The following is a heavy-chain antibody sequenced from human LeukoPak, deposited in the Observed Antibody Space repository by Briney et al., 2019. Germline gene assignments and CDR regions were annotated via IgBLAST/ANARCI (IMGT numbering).Heavy chain of an antibody. CDR1: GFTFSSYG. V-gene: IGHV3-30*02. CDR3: AKDGSLGSYYSDY. Sequence: PGGSLRLSCAASGFTFSSYGMHWVRQAPGKGREWVTFIRYDGSNKYYADSVKGRFTISRDNSKNTLYLQMNSLRAEDTAVYYCAKDGSLGSYYSDYWGQGTLVTVSS. J-gene: IGHJ4*02. CDR2: IRYDGSNK. D-gene: IGHD3-10*01.